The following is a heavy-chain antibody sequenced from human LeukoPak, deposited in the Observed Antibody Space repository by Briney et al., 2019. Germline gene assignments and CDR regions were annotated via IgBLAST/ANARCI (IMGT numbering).Heavy chain of an antibody. D-gene: IGHD3-22*01. CDR3: AREVRYYDSSGCYPGSAFDI. CDR2: IYYSGST. V-gene: IGHV4-59*01. Sequence: PSETLSLTCTVSGGSISSYYWSWIRQPAGKGLEWIGYIYYSGSTNYNPSLKSRVTISVDTSKNQFSLKLSSVTAADTAVYYCAREVRYYDSSGCYPGSAFDIWGQGTMVTVSS. CDR1: GGSISSYY. J-gene: IGHJ3*02.